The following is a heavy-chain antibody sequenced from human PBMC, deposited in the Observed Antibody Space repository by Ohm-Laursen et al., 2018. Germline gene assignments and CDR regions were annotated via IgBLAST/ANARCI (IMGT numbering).Heavy chain of an antibody. CDR3: AKDGVGATMFDY. J-gene: IGHJ4*02. D-gene: IGHD1-26*01. CDR1: GFTFSDYY. Sequence: SLRLSCAASGFTFSDYYMNWIRQAPGKGLEWVSYISTSGSSIYYADSVKGRFTISRDNAKNSLYLQMNSLRAEDTAVYYCAKDGVGATMFDYWGQGTLVTVSS. CDR2: ISTSGSSI. V-gene: IGHV3-11*01.